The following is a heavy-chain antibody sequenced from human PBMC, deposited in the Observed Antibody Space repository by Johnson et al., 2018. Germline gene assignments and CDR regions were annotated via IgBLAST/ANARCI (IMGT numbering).Heavy chain of an antibody. Sequence: VQLVQSGGGLVQPGGSLRLSCVASGFSFSRSVMSWVRQAPGKGLEWVSTLDGGCGSTSSADSGKCRFSISRDISKNTLYLQLSSLRGEDSALYYCAYRMAALGQKYFQDWGQGALVTVSS. CDR3: AYRMAALGQKYFQD. CDR2: LDGGCGST. D-gene: IGHD5-12*01. CDR1: GFSFSRSV. J-gene: IGHJ1*01. V-gene: IGHV3-23*04.